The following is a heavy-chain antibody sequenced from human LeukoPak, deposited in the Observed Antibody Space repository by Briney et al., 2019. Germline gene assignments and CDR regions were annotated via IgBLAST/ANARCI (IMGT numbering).Heavy chain of an antibody. CDR1: GGSISSSSYY. V-gene: IGHV4-39*07. CDR3: ARDRIVGYCTGGSCYGPIDN. CDR2: IYYSGST. Sequence: SETLSLTCTVSGGSISSSSYYWGWIRQPPGKGLEWIGSIYYSGSTNYNPSLKSRVTMSVDMSKNQFSLKLNSVTAADTAVYYCARDRIVGYCTGGSCYGPIDNWGQGTLVTVSS. D-gene: IGHD2-15*01. J-gene: IGHJ4*02.